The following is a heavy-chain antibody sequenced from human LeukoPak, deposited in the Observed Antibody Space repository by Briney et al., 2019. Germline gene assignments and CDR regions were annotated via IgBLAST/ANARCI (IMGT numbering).Heavy chain of an antibody. D-gene: IGHD6-19*01. CDR3: ARDSIAVAGHDY. V-gene: IGHV3-21*01. J-gene: IGHJ4*02. CDR2: ISSSSSYI. CDR1: GFTFSSYC. Sequence: GGSLRLSCAASGFTFSSYCMNWVRQAPGKGLEWVSSISSSSSYIYYADSVKGRFTISRDNAKNSLYLQMNSLRAEDTAVYYCARDSIAVAGHDYWGQGTLVTVSS.